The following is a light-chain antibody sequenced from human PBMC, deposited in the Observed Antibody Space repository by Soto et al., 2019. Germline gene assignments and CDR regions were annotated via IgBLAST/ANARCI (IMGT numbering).Light chain of an antibody. CDR3: QQYNNWPFT. V-gene: IGKV3-15*01. CDR1: QSVSSN. J-gene: IGKJ3*01. CDR2: GAS. Sequence: EIVMTQSPATLSVSPGERATLSCRASQSVSSNLAWYQQKPGQAPRLLIYGASTRATGIPARFSSSGSGTEFTLTISSLQSEDFAVYYCQQYNNWPFTFGPGTKWISN.